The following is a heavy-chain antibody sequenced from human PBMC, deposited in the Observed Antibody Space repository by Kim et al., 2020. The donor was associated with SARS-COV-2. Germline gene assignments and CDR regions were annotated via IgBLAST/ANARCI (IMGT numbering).Heavy chain of an antibody. Sequence: TGSSTIYDEDSVNGRFTITRDNAKNALYLQMNSLRDEDTAVYYCATDRTYWGQGTLVTVSS. CDR3: ATDRTY. CDR2: TGSSTI. V-gene: IGHV3-48*02. J-gene: IGHJ4*02.